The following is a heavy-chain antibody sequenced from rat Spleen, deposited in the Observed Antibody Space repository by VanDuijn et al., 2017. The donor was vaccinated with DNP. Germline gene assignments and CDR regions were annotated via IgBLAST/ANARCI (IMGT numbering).Heavy chain of an antibody. D-gene: IGHD1-1*01. Sequence: EVQLQESGPGLVKPSQSLSLTCSVTGYSITSNYWGWIRQFPGNRMEYIGHITYSGNTNYNPSLKSRISITRDTSKNQFFLQLNSVTTEDTATYYCARDHYSAPPFDYWGQGVMVTVSS. CDR1: GYSITSNY. J-gene: IGHJ2*01. V-gene: IGHV3-1*01. CDR2: ITYSGNT. CDR3: ARDHYSAPPFDY.